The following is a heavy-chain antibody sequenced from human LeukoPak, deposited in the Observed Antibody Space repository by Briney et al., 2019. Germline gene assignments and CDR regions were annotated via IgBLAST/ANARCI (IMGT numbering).Heavy chain of an antibody. V-gene: IGHV3-23*01. CDR1: GFTFSSYD. D-gene: IGHD3-10*01. Sequence: GGSLRLSCAASGFTFSSYDMYWVRQAPGKGLECVASISRHSGASTYYAASVKGRFTISRDNSRSTLYLQMNSLRADDTAVYYCVRDGSGSHVSTFDYWGQGTLVTVSS. CDR3: VRDGSGSHVSTFDY. CDR2: ISRHSGAST. J-gene: IGHJ4*02.